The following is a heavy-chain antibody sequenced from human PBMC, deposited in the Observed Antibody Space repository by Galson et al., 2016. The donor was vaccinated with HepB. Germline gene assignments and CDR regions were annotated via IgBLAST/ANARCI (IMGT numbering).Heavy chain of an antibody. CDR1: GFTFSDYG. V-gene: IGHV3-23*01. CDR2: ISRGFDT. J-gene: IGHJ3*01. D-gene: IGHD1-26*01. CDR3: WTGGATKFDSFDV. Sequence: SLRLSCAVSGFTFSDYGMSWLRQGPEKGLEWVSGISRGFDTYFADSVKGRSTISRDNSKNTLYLQMNSLTAEDTADEHCWTGGATKFDSFDVWGQGTTVTVSS.